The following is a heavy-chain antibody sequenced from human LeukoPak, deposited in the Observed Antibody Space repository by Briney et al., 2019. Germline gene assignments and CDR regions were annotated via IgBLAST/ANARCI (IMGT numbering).Heavy chain of an antibody. CDR1: GFTFSSFA. CDR2: ISGSGGST. CDR3: ARASEPFYDYVWGSYRYLDAFDI. J-gene: IGHJ3*02. V-gene: IGHV3-23*01. D-gene: IGHD3-16*02. Sequence: PGGSLRLSCAASGFTFSSFAMSWVRQAPGKGLEWVSAISGSGGSTYYADSVKGRFTISRDNAKNSLYLQMNSLRAEDTAVYYCARASEPFYDYVWGSYRYLDAFDIWGQGTMVTVSS.